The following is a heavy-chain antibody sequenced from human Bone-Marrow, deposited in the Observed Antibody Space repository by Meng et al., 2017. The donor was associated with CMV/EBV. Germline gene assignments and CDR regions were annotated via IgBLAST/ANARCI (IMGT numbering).Heavy chain of an antibody. Sequence: GGSLRLSCAASGFTFSSYEMNWVRQAPGKGLEWVSYISSSGSTIYYADSVKGRFTISRDNAKNSLYLQMNSLRAEDTAVYYCARDDIVVVPAAINTPLYYYYYGMDVWGQGPTVTVSS. CDR1: GFTFSSYE. CDR2: ISSSGSTI. D-gene: IGHD2-2*01. V-gene: IGHV3-48*03. J-gene: IGHJ6*02. CDR3: ARDDIVVVPAAINTPLYYYYYGMDV.